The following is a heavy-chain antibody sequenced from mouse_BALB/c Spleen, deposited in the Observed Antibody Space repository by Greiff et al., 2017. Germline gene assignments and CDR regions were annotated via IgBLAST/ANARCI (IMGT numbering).Heavy chain of an antibody. J-gene: IGHJ2*01. CDR3: ARDGNPY. V-gene: IGHV1-77*01. CDR2: IYPGSGNT. CDR1: GYTFTDYY. D-gene: IGHD2-1*01. Sequence: VKLMESGAELARPGASVKLSCKASGYTFTDYYINWVKQRTGQGLEWIGEIYPGSGNTYYNEKFKGKATLTADKSSSTAYMQLSSLTSEDSAVYFCARDGNPYWGQGTTLTVSS.